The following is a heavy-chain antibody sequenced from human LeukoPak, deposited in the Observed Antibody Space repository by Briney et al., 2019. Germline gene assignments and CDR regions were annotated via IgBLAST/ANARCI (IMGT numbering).Heavy chain of an antibody. CDR3: ARLPSITGTTGHYYYYMDV. Sequence: SETLSLTCTVSGGSISSYYWSWIRQPPGKGLEWIGYIYTSGSTNYNPSLKSRVTISVDTSKSPFSLKLSSVTAADTAVYYCARLPSITGTTGHYYYYMDVWGKGTTVTVSS. D-gene: IGHD1-7*01. CDR1: GGSISSYY. CDR2: IYTSGST. V-gene: IGHV4-4*09. J-gene: IGHJ6*03.